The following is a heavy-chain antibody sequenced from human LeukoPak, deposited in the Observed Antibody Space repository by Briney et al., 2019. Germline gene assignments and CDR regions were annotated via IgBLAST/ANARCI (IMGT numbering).Heavy chain of an antibody. CDR2: FYNGGST. Sequence: PSETLSLTCTVSGGSISNNYWYWIRQSPGKGLECIGNFYNGGSTNYSPSLKSRVTISVDTSRNQFFLKLNSVTAADTAVYYCAKSHFWTGYPSDYWGQGILVTVSS. D-gene: IGHD3/OR15-3a*01. J-gene: IGHJ4*02. V-gene: IGHV4-59*01. CDR1: GGSISNNY. CDR3: AKSHFWTGYPSDY.